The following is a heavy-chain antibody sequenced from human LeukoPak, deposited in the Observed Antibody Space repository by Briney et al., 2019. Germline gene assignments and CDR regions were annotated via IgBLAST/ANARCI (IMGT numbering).Heavy chain of an antibody. V-gene: IGHV3-9*01. CDR1: GFTFDDYA. Sequence: GGSLRLSCAASGFTFDDYAMHWVRQAPGKGLEWVSGISWNSGSIGYADSVKGRFTISRDNAKNSLYLQMNSLRAEDTALYYCAKARSGWFGELYVDYWGQGTLVTVSS. CDR3: AKARSGWFGELYVDY. J-gene: IGHJ4*02. CDR2: ISWNSGSI. D-gene: IGHD3-10*01.